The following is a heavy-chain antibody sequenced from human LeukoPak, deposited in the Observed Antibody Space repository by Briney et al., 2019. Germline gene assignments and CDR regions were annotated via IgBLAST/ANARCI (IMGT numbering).Heavy chain of an antibody. J-gene: IGHJ6*02. CDR3: ARDRRMSGYDLPGMRLYYYYGMDV. V-gene: IGHV3-33*01. CDR2: ICYDGSNK. CDR1: GFTFSSYG. D-gene: IGHD5-12*01. Sequence: GGSLRLSCAASGFTFSSYGMHWVRQAPGKGLEWVAVICYDGSNKYYADSVKGRFTISRDNSKNTLYLQMNSLRAEDTALYYCARDRRMSGYDLPGMRLYYYYGMDVWGQGTTVTVSS.